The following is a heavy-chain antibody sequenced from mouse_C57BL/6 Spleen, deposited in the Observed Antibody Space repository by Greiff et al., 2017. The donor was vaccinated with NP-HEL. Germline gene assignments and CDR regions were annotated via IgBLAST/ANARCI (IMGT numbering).Heavy chain of an antibody. CDR2: ISYDGSN. J-gene: IGHJ4*01. V-gene: IGHV3-6*01. CDR1: GYSITSGYY. CDR3: ARDGYYEGAYMDY. Sequence: EVQLQQSGPGLVKPSQSLSLTCSVTGYSITSGYYWNWIRQFPGNKLEWMGYISYDGSNNYNPSLKNRISITRDTSKNQFFLKLNSVTTEDTATYYCARDGYYEGAYMDYWGQGTSVTVSS. D-gene: IGHD2-3*01.